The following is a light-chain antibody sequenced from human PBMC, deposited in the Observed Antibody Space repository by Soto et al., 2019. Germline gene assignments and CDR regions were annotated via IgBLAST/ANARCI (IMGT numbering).Light chain of an antibody. CDR3: QSYDSSLSAV. J-gene: IGLJ2*01. CDR1: SSNIGAGYD. Sequence: QSVLTQPPSVSGAPGQRVTISCTGSSSNIGAGYDVHWYQQLPGTAPKLLIYGNSNRPSGVPDRFSGSKSCTSASLAITGLQAEDEADYYCQSYDSSLSAVFGGGTKLTFL. CDR2: GNS. V-gene: IGLV1-40*01.